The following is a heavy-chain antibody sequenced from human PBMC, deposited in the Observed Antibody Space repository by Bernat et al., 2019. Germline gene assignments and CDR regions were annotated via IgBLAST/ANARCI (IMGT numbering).Heavy chain of an antibody. Sequence: EVQLVESGGGLVRPGASLRPSCAGSGFTFSNAWMNWVRQAPGRGLEWVARIKGKADGGTTDYAATVKGRFTISSNDSKNTVYVQVSSLKTEDTAVYYCATGGYFLDYWGQGTLVTVSS. CDR3: ATGGYFLDY. CDR1: GFTFSNAW. D-gene: IGHD1-26*01. J-gene: IGHJ4*02. CDR2: IKGKADGGTT. V-gene: IGHV3-15*07.